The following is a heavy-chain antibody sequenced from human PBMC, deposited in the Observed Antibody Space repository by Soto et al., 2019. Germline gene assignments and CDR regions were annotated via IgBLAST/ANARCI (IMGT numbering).Heavy chain of an antibody. V-gene: IGHV3-30-3*01. D-gene: IGHD6-25*01. J-gene: IGHJ6*02. CDR2: ISYDGSNK. Sequence: GGSLRLSCAAARFTFISYAMHWVRQAPGKGLEWVAVISYDGSNKYYADSVKGRFTISRDNSKNTLYLQMNSLRAEDTAVYYCARGIAASMDVWGQGTTVTVSS. CDR1: RFTFISYA. CDR3: ARGIAASMDV.